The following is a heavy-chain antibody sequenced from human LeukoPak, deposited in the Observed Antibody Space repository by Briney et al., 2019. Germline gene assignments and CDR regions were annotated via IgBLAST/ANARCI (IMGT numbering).Heavy chain of an antibody. Sequence: ASVKLSCKASGYTFNNYGISWVRQAPGQGLEWMGWVTSYNGDTNYAQKFQDRVTMTTDTSTSTASMELRSLTSDDTAIYYCAKDWHILGGRNCFDTWGQGTLVIVSS. V-gene: IGHV1-18*01. CDR3: AKDWHILGGRNCFDT. D-gene: IGHD3-16*01. CDR1: GYTFNNYG. CDR2: VTSYNGDT. J-gene: IGHJ5*02.